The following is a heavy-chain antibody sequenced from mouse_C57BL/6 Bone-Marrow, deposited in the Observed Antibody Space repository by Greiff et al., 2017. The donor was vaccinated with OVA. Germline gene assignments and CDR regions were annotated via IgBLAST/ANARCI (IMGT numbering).Heavy chain of an antibody. CDR3: ARDYGWYFDV. CDR1: GYTFTNYW. V-gene: IGHV1-63*01. Sequence: QVQLQQSGAELVRPGTSVKLSCKASGYTFTNYWIGWAKQRPGHGLEWIGDIYPGGGYTNYNEKFKGKATLTADKSSSTAYMQFSSLTSEDSAIYNGARDYGWYFDVWGTGTTVTVSS. J-gene: IGHJ1*03. D-gene: IGHD1-1*01. CDR2: IYPGGGYT.